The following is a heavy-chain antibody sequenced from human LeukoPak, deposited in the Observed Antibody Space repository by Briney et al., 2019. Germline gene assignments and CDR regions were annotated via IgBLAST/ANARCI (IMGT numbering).Heavy chain of an antibody. CDR2: INHSGST. V-gene: IGHV4-34*01. Sequence: PSETLSLTCAVYGGSFSGYYWSWIRQPPGKGLEWIGEINHSGSTNYNPSLKSRVTISVDTSKNQFSLKLSSVTAADTAVFYCARRYSSSYYYYYYMDVWGKGTTVTVSS. CDR1: GGSFSGYY. J-gene: IGHJ6*03. CDR3: ARRYSSSYYYYYYMDV. D-gene: IGHD6-6*01.